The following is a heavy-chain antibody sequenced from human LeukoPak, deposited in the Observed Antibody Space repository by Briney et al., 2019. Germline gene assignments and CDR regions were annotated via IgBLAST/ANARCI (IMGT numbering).Heavy chain of an antibody. CDR2: ISSSDGGT. Sequence: GGSLRLSCAGSGFTFSSYAMAWVRQTPEKGLEWVAIISSSDGGTYYIDSVKGRFTISRDNSKNMLNLQMNSLRAEDTAVYYCAKTSDISVRYYFDYWGQGTLVAVSS. D-gene: IGHD3-22*01. CDR3: AKTSDISVRYYFDY. V-gene: IGHV3-23*01. J-gene: IGHJ4*02. CDR1: GFTFSSYA.